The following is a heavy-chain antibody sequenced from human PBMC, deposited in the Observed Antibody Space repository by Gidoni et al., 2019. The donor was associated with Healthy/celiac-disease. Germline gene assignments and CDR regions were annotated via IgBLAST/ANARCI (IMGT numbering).Heavy chain of an antibody. CDR2: ISSSSYI. Sequence: EVQLVESGGDLVKPGGSLRLSCAASGFTFSSYSMNWVRQAPGKGLEWVSSISSSSYIYYADSVKGRFTSSRDNAKNSLYLQMNSLRAEDTAVYYCARGVYLGYCSGGSCQSFDYWGQGTLVTVSS. V-gene: IGHV3-21*01. J-gene: IGHJ4*02. CDR3: ARGVYLGYCSGGSCQSFDY. CDR1: GFTFSSYS. D-gene: IGHD2-15*01.